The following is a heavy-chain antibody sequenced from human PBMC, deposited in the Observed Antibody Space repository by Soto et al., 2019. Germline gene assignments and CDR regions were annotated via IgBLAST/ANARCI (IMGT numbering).Heavy chain of an antibody. CDR3: ARELLLEVAHKSATYYYYGMDV. CDR2: IIPIFGTA. D-gene: IGHD3-22*01. V-gene: IGHV1-69*13. Sequence: GASVKVSCKASGGTFSSYAISWVRQAPGQGLEWMGGIIPIFGTANYAQKFQGRVTITADESTSTAYMELSSLRSEDTAVYYCARELLLEVAHKSATYYYYGMDVWGQGTTVTVSS. J-gene: IGHJ6*02. CDR1: GGTFSSYA.